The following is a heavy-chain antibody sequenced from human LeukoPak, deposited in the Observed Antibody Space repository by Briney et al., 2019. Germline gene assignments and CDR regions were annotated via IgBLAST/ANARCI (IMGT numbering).Heavy chain of an antibody. CDR1: GGSISSYY. V-gene: IGHV4-59*01. D-gene: IGHD5-12*01. J-gene: IGHJ4*02. Sequence: SETLSLTCTVSGGSISSYYWSWIRQPPGKGLEWIGYIYYSGSTNYNPSLKSRVTIPVDTSKNQFSLKLSSVTAADTAVYYCARTGYTRKSAFDYWGQGTLVTVSS. CDR3: ARTGYTRKSAFDY. CDR2: IYYSGST.